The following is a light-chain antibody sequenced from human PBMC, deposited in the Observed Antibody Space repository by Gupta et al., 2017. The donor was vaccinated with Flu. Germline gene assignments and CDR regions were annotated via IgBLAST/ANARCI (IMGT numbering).Light chain of an antibody. CDR3: MKGTKGRPGT. CDR2: KVS. V-gene: IGKV2-30*01. J-gene: IGKJ1*01. CDR1: QSLLYSDGNTY. Sequence: DVVMTQSPLSLPVTLGQPASISCRSSQSLLYSDGNTYLNWFQQRPGQSPRRLIYKVSNRDYGVPERISGSGAGTDFTLKISRVEAEDVGVDYCMKGTKGRPGTFGQGTKVEIK.